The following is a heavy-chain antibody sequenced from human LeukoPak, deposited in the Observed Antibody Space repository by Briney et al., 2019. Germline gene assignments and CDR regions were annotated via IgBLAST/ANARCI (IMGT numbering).Heavy chain of an antibody. V-gene: IGHV2-70*11. J-gene: IGHJ4*02. D-gene: IGHD2-8*01. CDR3: ARHNGFSSSLDY. Sequence: ESGPTLVKPTQTLTLTCTFSGFSLSTSGMCVTWIRQPPGKALEWVARVAWDDDRYFSTSLKTKLTISKDTTKDQVVLTMTNMEPLDTATFYCARHNGFSSSLDYWGQGTLVTVSS. CDR1: GFSLSTSGMC. CDR2: VAWDDDR.